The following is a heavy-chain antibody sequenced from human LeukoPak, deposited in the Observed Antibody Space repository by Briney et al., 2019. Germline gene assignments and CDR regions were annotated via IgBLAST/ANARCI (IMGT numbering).Heavy chain of an antibody. Sequence: GGSLRLSCAASGFTFSSYSMNWVRQAPGNGLEWVSSISSSSSYIYYADSVKGRFTISRDNAKNSLYLQMNSLRAEDTAVYYCATTWGGTWLLADWGIWGQGTMVTVSS. CDR3: ATTWGGTWLLADWGI. V-gene: IGHV3-21*01. CDR2: ISSSSSYI. J-gene: IGHJ3*02. D-gene: IGHD5-24*01. CDR1: GFTFSSYS.